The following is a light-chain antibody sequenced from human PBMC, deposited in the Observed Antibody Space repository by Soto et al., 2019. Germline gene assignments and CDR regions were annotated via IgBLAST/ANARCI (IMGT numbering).Light chain of an antibody. CDR2: EVT. Sequence: QSALTQPASVSGSPGQSITISCTGTSSDVGGHNYVSWYQQHPGKAPKVMIYEVTNRPSGVSNRFSGSKSGNTASLTISGRQAEDEADYYCSSYSSSSTLRVFGTGTKLTVL. J-gene: IGLJ1*01. CDR3: SSYSSSSTLRV. CDR1: SSDVGGHNY. V-gene: IGLV2-14*01.